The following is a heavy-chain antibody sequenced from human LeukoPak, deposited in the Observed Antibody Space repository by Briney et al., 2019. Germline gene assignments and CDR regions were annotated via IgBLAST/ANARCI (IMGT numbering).Heavy chain of an antibody. CDR2: ISYDGSNK. CDR1: GITFSSYA. V-gene: IGHV3-30-3*01. Sequence: GGSLRLSCAASGITFSSYAMHWVRQAPGKGLEWVAVISYDGSNKYYADSVKGRFTISRDNSKNTLYLQMNSLRAEDTAVYYCARLPAAGMGYWGQGTLVTVSS. CDR3: ARLPAAGMGY. J-gene: IGHJ4*02. D-gene: IGHD6-13*01.